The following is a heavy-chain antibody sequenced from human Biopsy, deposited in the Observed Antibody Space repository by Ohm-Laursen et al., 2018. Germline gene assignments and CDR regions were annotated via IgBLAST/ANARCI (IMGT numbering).Heavy chain of an antibody. Sequence: TLSLTCTVSGGSISIGSSYWSWIRQHPGKGLEWIGYIYYNGNTNYNPSLKSRVSMSVDTSKNQFSLKLSSVTVADTAVYFCARDRGQNYFDYWGQGIPVTVSS. CDR3: ARDRGQNYFDY. CDR2: IYYNGNT. J-gene: IGHJ4*02. CDR1: GGSISIGSSY. V-gene: IGHV4-31*03.